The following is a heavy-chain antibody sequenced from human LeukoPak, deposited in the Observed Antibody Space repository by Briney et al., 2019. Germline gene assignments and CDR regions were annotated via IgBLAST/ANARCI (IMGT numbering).Heavy chain of an antibody. J-gene: IGHJ4*02. D-gene: IGHD5-12*01. CDR3: ARGEYSGYDYIPFDY. CDR1: GGSFSGYY. V-gene: IGHV4-34*01. CDR2: INHSGST. Sequence: SETLSLTCAVYGGSFSGYYWSWIRQPPGKGLEWIGEINHSGSTNYNPSLKSRVTISVDTSKNQFSLKPSSVTAADTAVYYCARGEYSGYDYIPFDYWGQGTLVTVSS.